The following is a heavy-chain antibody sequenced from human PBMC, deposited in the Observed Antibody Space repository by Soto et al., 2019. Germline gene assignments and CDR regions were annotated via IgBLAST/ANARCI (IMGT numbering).Heavy chain of an antibody. D-gene: IGHD2-8*02. Sequence: SVKVSCKASGGTFSSYALNWVRQAPGQGLEWMGGTIPFFGTSNYAQKFQGRVTITTDESTSTAYMELRSLRSEDTAVYYCARVGYITNYAMAVWGQGTTVTVSS. J-gene: IGHJ6*02. CDR1: GGTFSSYA. CDR2: TIPFFGTS. V-gene: IGHV1-69*05. CDR3: ARVGYITNYAMAV.